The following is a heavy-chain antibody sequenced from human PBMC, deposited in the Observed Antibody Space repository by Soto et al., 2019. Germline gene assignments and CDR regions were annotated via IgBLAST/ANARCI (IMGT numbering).Heavy chain of an antibody. CDR2: XXSXGXT. D-gene: IGHD3-3*01. CDR1: GGAISGYY. Sequence: SETQSLTCTVTGGAISGYYWTWIRQSDGEGLXWXEXXXSXGXTXYXXXXKSRVTISLDTSMNYFSLRLSSVTAADTAVYYCARGQRFSDWFDPWGQGTLVTVSS. J-gene: IGHJ5*02. V-gene: IGHV4-4*07. CDR3: ARGQRFSDWFDP.